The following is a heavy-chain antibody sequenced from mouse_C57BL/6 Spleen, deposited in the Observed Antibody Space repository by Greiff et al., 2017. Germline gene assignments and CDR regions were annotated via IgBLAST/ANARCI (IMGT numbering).Heavy chain of an antibody. V-gene: IGHV1-18*01. J-gene: IGHJ2*01. CDR3: ARSLYGNYVYFDY. CDR2: INPNNGGT. CDR1: GYTFTDYN. D-gene: IGHD2-1*01. Sequence: VQLKQSGPELVKPGASVKIPCKASGYTFTDYNMDWVKQSHGKSLEWIGDINPNNGGTIYNQKFKGKATLTVDKSSSTAYMELRSLTSEDTAVYYCARSLYGNYVYFDYWGQGTTLTVSS.